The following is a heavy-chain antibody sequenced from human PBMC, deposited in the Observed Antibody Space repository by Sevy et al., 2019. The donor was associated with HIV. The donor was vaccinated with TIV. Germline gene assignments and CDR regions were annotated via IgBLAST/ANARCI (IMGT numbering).Heavy chain of an antibody. D-gene: IGHD4-17*01. V-gene: IGHV4-39*01. CDR3: ASMTTVTTEVKV. CDR1: GGSISSSSYY. Sequence: SETLSLTCTVSGGSISSSSYYWGWIRQPPGKGLEWIGSIYYSGSTCYNPSLKSRVTISVDTSKNQFSLKLSSVTAADTAVYYCASMTTVTTEVKVWGQGTLVTVSS. J-gene: IGHJ4*02. CDR2: IYYSGST.